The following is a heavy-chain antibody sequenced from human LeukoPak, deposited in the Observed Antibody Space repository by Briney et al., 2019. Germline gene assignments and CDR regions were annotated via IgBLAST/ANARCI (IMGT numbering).Heavy chain of an antibody. CDR3: ARHTRMRGYFDY. CDR1: GVSISTYY. Sequence: SETLSLTCTVSGVSISTYYCSWLRQPAGKGLEWIGRLYASGPTNYNPSLKSRVTMSVDTSKNQLSLNVNSVTVADTAVYFCARHTRMRGYFDYWGQGTLVAVSS. CDR2: LYASGPT. V-gene: IGHV4-4*07. D-gene: IGHD2-15*01. J-gene: IGHJ4*02.